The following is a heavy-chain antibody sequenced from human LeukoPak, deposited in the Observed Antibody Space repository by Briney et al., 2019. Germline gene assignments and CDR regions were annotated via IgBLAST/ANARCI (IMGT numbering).Heavy chain of an antibody. V-gene: IGHV4-59*08. CDR3: ARLSMVFGVVMGFDY. D-gene: IGHD3-3*01. CDR1: GGSISSYY. Sequence: SETLSLTCTVSGGSISSYYWSWIRQPPGKGLEWIGYIYYSGSTNYNPSLKSRVTISVDTSKNQFSLKLGSVTAADTAVYYCARLSMVFGVVMGFDYWGQGTLVTVSS. J-gene: IGHJ4*02. CDR2: IYYSGST.